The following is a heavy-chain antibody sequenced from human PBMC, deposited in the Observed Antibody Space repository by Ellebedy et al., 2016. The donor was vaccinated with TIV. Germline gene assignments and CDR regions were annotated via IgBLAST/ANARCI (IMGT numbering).Heavy chain of an antibody. V-gene: IGHV4-34*01. CDR1: GGPLSPYY. Sequence: SETLSLTXGVYGGPLSPYYWTWVRQIPGKGLEWIGEARYSGSATYSPSLRSRLTVSIDRSKSQVSLKLTSMTAADTAVYYCARAPYGGYMDVWGKGTTVSVSS. CDR3: ARAPYGGYMDV. CDR2: ARYSGSA. J-gene: IGHJ6*03. D-gene: IGHD3-16*01.